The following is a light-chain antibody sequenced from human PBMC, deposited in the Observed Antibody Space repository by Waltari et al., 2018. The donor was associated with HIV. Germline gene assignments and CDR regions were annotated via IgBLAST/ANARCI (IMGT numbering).Light chain of an antibody. Sequence: QSVLTQPPSVSGAPGQRVTISCTGSSSNLGAGYDVHWCQQLPGPAPKLLIYGNSNRPSGVPDRFSGSKSGTSASLAITGLQAEDEADYYCQSYDSSLSGSGVFGGGTKLTVL. CDR1: SSNLGAGYD. CDR2: GNS. V-gene: IGLV1-40*01. CDR3: QSYDSSLSGSGV. J-gene: IGLJ3*02.